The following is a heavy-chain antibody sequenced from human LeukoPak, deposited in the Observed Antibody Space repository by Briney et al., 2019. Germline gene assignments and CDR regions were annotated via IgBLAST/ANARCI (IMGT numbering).Heavy chain of an antibody. Sequence: SETLSLTCTVSGGSISSSSYYWGWIRQPPGKGLEWIGSIYYSGSTYYNPSLKSRVTISVDTSKNQFSLKLSSVTAADTAVYYCAGDHSSSWYAYNWFDPWGQGTLVTVSS. D-gene: IGHD6-13*01. V-gene: IGHV4-39*07. CDR2: IYYSGST. CDR3: AGDHSSSWYAYNWFDP. J-gene: IGHJ5*02. CDR1: GGSISSSSYY.